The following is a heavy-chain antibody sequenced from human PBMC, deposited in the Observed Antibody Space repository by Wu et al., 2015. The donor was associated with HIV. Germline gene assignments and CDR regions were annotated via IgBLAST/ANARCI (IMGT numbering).Heavy chain of an antibody. CDR1: GGTFSSYA. D-gene: IGHD3-10*01. J-gene: IGHJ6*02. CDR3: ARARRGGGTMVRGVDKDYYYGMDV. Sequence: QVQLVQSGAEVKKPGSSVKVSCKASGGTFSSYAISWVRQAPGQGLEWMGRIIPIFGTANYAQKFQGRVTITADESTSTAYMELSSLRSEDTAVYYCARARRGGGTMVRGVDKDYYYGMDVWGQGTTVTVSS. CDR2: IIPIFGTA. V-gene: IGHV1-69*13.